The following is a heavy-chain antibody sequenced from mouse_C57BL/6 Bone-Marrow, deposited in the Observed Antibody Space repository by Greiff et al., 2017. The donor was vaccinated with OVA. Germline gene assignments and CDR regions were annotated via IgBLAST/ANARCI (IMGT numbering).Heavy chain of an antibody. J-gene: IGHJ2*01. CDR2: IDPETGGT. CDR3: ARDGNY. Sequence: VQLQQSGAELVRPGASVTLSCKASGYTFTDYEMHWVKQTPVHGLEWIGAIDPETGGTAYNQKFKDKATLTVDKSSSTAYMQLSSLTSEDSAVYYCARDGNYWGQGTTLTVSS. CDR1: GYTFTDYE. V-gene: IGHV1-15*01.